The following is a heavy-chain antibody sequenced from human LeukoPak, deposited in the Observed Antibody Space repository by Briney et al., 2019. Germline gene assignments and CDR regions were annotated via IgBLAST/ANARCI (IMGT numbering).Heavy chain of an antibody. D-gene: IGHD1-26*01. CDR2: ISYDGSNK. Sequence: GRSLRLSCAASGFTFSSYGMHWVRQAPGKGLEWVAVISYDGSNKYYADSVKGRFTISRDNSKNTLYLQMNSLRTEDTAVYYCARELALVVGATGYWGQGTLVTVSS. V-gene: IGHV3-30*03. CDR1: GFTFSSYG. CDR3: ARELALVVGATGY. J-gene: IGHJ4*02.